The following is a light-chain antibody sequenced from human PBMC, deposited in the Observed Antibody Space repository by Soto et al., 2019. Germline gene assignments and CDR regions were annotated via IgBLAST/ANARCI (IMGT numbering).Light chain of an antibody. CDR3: QQYNSYSPKFT. CDR2: KAS. Sequence: GDRVTITCRTSQSISRWLAWYQQKPGKAPKLLIYKASTLESGVRSRFSGSGPGTEFALTISSLQPDDFATYYCQQYNSYSPKFTFGPGTKVDIK. V-gene: IGKV1-5*03. CDR1: QSISRW. J-gene: IGKJ3*01.